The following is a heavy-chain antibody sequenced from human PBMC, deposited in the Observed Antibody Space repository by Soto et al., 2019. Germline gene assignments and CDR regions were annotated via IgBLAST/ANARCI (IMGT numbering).Heavy chain of an antibody. J-gene: IGHJ4*02. D-gene: IGHD2-15*01. CDR1: GFTFSSYG. CDR2: IWYDGSNK. V-gene: IGHV3-33*01. Sequence: QVQLVESGGGVVQPGRSLRLSCAASGFTFSSYGMHWVRQAPGKGLEWVAVIWYDGSNKYYADSVKGRFTISRDNSKNTLYLQRNSLRAEDTAVYYCARDGSRDSVVVVAATLFDYWGQGTLVTVSS. CDR3: ARDGSRDSVVVVAATLFDY.